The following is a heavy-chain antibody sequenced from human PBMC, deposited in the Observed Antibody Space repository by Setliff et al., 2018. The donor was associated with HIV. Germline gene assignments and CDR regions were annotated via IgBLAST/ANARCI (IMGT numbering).Heavy chain of an antibody. V-gene: IGHV3-23*01. CDR1: GFAFDNYC. Sequence: GSLRLSCAASGFAFDNYCMTWVRQAPGKGLEWVSAIGGSTGSTYYADSVKGRFTISRDNSKNTLYLQMNSLRVEDTAVYYCVRNPTVGMDVWGQGTTVTVSS. CDR2: IGGSTGST. CDR3: VRNPTVGMDV. J-gene: IGHJ6*02. D-gene: IGHD1-1*01.